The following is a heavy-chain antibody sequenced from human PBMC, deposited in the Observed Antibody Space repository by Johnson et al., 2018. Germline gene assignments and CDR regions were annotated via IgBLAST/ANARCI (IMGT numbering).Heavy chain of an antibody. CDR3: ARDGQQLAPYTMDV. D-gene: IGHD6-13*01. CDR1: GFTFNSCA. CDR2: ISASGDRT. J-gene: IGHJ6*02. Sequence: EVQLLESGGGLVQPGGSLRLSCATSGFTFNSCAMNWVRQAPGKGLEWVSGISASGDRTYYSDSGKGRFAISRDNSKNTVFLQMNSLRDVDTAVYYCARDGQQLAPYTMDVWGQGTTVTVSS. V-gene: IGHV3-23*01.